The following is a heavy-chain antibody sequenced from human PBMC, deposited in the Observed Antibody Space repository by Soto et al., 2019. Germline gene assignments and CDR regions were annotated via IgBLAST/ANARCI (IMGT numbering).Heavy chain of an antibody. D-gene: IGHD3-9*01. J-gene: IGHJ4*02. V-gene: IGHV3-23*01. CDR3: ANGRATYGLLTHDY. CDR2: ISSSGYST. CDR1: GFTFNNYA. Sequence: EVQLLESGGDLVQPGVSRRLSCAASGFTFNNYAMSWVRQAPGKGLEWVSAISSSGYSTYYADSVKGRFTISRDNSKNTVYLQMHSLTAEDTAVYYCANGRATYGLLTHDYWGQGTLVTVSS.